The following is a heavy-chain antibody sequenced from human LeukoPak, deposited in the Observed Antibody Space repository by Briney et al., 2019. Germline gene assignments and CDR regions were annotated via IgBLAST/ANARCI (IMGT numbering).Heavy chain of an antibody. V-gene: IGHV1-69*05. CDR3: AREVPFSSSALYWFDP. Sequence: VASVKVSCKASGGTFSSYAISWVRQAPGQGLEWMGRIIPIFGTANYAQKFQGRVTITTDESTSTAYMELSSLRSEDTAVYYCAREVPFSSSALYWFDPWGQGTLVTVSS. D-gene: IGHD6-6*01. J-gene: IGHJ5*02. CDR2: IIPIFGTA. CDR1: GGTFSSYA.